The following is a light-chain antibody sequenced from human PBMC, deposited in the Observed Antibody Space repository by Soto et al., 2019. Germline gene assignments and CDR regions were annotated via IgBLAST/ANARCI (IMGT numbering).Light chain of an antibody. CDR1: QSVSSSY. CDR2: GAS. V-gene: IGKV3-20*01. Sequence: EIVLTQSPGTLSLSPGERATLSFRASQSVSSSYLAWYQQKPGQSPRLLIYGASSRATGIPDRFSGSGSGTDFTLTISRLEPEDFAVYYCQQYGSSFVTFGQGTKVDIK. J-gene: IGKJ1*01. CDR3: QQYGSSFVT.